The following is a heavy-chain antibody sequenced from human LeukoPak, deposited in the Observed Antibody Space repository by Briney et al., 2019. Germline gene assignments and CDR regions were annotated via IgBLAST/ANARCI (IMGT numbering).Heavy chain of an antibody. Sequence: ASVKVSSKASGGTFSSYAISWVRQAPGQGLEWMGGIIPIFGTANYAQKFQGRVTITADKSTSTAYMELSSLRSEDTAVYYCARVRANYDILTGHFDYWGQGTLVTVSS. J-gene: IGHJ4*02. CDR3: ARVRANYDILTGHFDY. CDR2: IIPIFGTA. D-gene: IGHD3-9*01. V-gene: IGHV1-69*06. CDR1: GGTFSSYA.